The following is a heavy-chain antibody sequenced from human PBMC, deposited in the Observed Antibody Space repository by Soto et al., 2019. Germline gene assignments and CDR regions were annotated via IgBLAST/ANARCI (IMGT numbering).Heavy chain of an antibody. D-gene: IGHD5-12*01. Sequence: GASVKVSCKASGGTFSSYAISWVRQAPGQGLEWMGGIIPIFGTANYAQKFQGRVTITADESTSTAYMELSSLRSEDTAVYYCGAATSEYYYYGMDVWGQGTTVTSP. J-gene: IGHJ6*02. V-gene: IGHV1-69*13. CDR3: GAATSEYYYYGMDV. CDR2: IIPIFGTA. CDR1: GGTFSSYA.